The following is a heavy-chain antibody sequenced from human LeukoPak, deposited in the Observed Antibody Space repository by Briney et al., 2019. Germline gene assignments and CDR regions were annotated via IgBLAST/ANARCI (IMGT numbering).Heavy chain of an antibody. CDR3: ARHSEKPGYDDAFDI. V-gene: IGHV4-39*01. CDR1: GGSINSENHL. Sequence: SETLSLTCIVSGGSINSENHLWGWIRQPPGKGLEWIGSRYYSGSTFYNPSLKSRLTLDVAQSTTQFSLRLPSVTAADTAAYYCARHSEKPGYDDAFDIWGQRTLLTVPS. J-gene: IGHJ3*02. CDR2: RYYSGST. D-gene: IGHD5-12*01.